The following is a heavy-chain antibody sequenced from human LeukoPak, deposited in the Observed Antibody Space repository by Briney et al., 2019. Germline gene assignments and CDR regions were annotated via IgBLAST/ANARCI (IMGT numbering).Heavy chain of an antibody. CDR3: ARSLSSGASYAFDI. CDR1: GGTFSSYA. Sequence: SVTVSFTASGGTFSSYAISWVRQAPGQGLEWMGRIIPILGIANYAQKFQGRVTITADKSTSTAYMELSSLRSEDTAVYYCARSLSSGASYAFDIWGQGTMVTVSS. J-gene: IGHJ3*02. V-gene: IGHV1-69*04. D-gene: IGHD3-22*01. CDR2: IIPILGIA.